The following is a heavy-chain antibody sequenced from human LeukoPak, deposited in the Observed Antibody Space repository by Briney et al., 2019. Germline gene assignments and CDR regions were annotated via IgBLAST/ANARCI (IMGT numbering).Heavy chain of an antibody. J-gene: IGHJ4*02. CDR1: GGSISSYY. D-gene: IGHD4-11*01. Sequence: NASETLSLTCTVSGGSISSYYWSWIRQPPGKGLEWIGYIYTSGSANYNPSLKSRVTISVDTSKNQFSLKLSSVTAADTAVYYCARRGEGYSNYFDYWGQGTLVTVSS. CDR3: ARRGEGYSNYFDY. CDR2: IYTSGSA. V-gene: IGHV4-4*09.